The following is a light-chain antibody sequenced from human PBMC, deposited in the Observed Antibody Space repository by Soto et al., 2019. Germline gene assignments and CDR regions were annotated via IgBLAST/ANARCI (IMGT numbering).Light chain of an antibody. Sequence: QSALTQPASVSGSPGQAITISCSGTSSDVGAFNYVSWYQQHPGKAPKLMIYDVSNRPSGVSNRFSGSKSGNTASLTISGLRAEDEADYYCHSYARGTLVFGGGTKVTVL. CDR3: HSYARGTLV. V-gene: IGLV2-14*03. CDR1: SSDVGAFNY. CDR2: DVS. J-gene: IGLJ3*02.